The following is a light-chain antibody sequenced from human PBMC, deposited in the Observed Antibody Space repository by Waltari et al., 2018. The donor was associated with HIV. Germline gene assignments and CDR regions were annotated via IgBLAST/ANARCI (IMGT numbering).Light chain of an antibody. J-gene: IGLJ2*01. V-gene: IGLV2-11*01. Sequence: QSALPQPRSVSGSPGQSVNIHCPGTSSDVGGYSYVSWYQQHPGNAPKLMIYDVSKRPSGVPARFSGSKSGNTSSRTISGLQAEDEADYYCCSYSDSYTLVFGGGTKLTVL. CDR2: DVS. CDR3: CSYSDSYTLV. CDR1: SSDVGGYSY.